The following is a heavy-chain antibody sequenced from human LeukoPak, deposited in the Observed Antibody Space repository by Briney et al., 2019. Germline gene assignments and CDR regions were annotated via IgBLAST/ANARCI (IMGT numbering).Heavy chain of an antibody. CDR3: AKVIPGGNEQQQLGGSYYYYLDV. CDR1: GFTFSSYA. CDR2: ISGSGGST. D-gene: IGHD6-13*01. V-gene: IGHV3-23*01. Sequence: GGSLRLSCAASGFTFSSYAMSWVRQAPGKGLEWVSAISGSGGSTYYADSVKGRFTISRDNSKNTLYLQMNSLRAEDTAVYYCAKVIPGGNEQQQLGGSYYYYLDVWGKGTTVTVSS. J-gene: IGHJ6*03.